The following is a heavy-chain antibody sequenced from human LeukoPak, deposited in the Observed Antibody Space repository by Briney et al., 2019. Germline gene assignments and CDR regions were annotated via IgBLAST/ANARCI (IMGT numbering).Heavy chain of an antibody. V-gene: IGHV1-46*01. CDR1: GYTFTSYY. Sequence: ASVKVSCKASGYTFTSYYMHWVRQAPGQGLKWMGIINPSGGSTSYAQKFQGRVTMTRDTSTSTVYMELSSLRSEDTAVYCCARRITIFGVVIMLGYWGQGTLVTVSS. CDR3: ARRITIFGVVIMLGY. J-gene: IGHJ4*02. CDR2: INPSGGST. D-gene: IGHD3-3*01.